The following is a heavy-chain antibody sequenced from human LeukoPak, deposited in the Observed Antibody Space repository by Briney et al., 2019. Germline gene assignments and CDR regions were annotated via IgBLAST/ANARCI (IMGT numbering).Heavy chain of an antibody. CDR3: ARDGSGSSYAPDY. V-gene: IGHV3-74*01. J-gene: IGHJ4*02. CDR1: GFTFSSYW. CDR2: INSDGSTT. Sequence: GGSLRLSCAGSGFTFSSYWMHWVRQGPGKGLVWVSRINSDGSTTTYADSVKGRFTISRDNAKNTLFLQMNSLRVEDTAVYYCARDGSGSSYAPDYWGQGTLVTVSS. D-gene: IGHD2-2*01.